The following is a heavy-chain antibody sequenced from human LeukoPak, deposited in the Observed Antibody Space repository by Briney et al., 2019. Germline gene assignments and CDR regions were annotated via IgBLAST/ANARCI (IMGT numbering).Heavy chain of an antibody. CDR2: INHSGST. J-gene: IGHJ4*02. V-gene: IGHV4-34*01. CDR1: GGSFSGYY. Sequence: SETLSLTCAVYGGSFSGYYWSWIRQPPGKGLEWIGEINHSGSTNYNPSLKSRATISVDTSKNQFSLKLSSVTAADTAVYYCARADSSGWRDWGQGTLVTVSS. D-gene: IGHD6-25*01. CDR3: ARADSSGWRD.